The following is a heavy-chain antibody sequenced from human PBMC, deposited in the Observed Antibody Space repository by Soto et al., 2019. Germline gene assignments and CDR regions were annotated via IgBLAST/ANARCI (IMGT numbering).Heavy chain of an antibody. J-gene: IGHJ5*02. CDR1: GYTFTSYY. Sequence: ASVKVSCKASGYTFTSYYMHWVRQAPGQGLEWMGIINPSGGSTSYAQKFQGRVTMTRDTSTSTVYMELSSLRSEDTAVYCCARGHITTVTTLYWFDPWGQGTLVTVSS. CDR3: ARGHITTVTTLYWFDP. V-gene: IGHV1-46*01. CDR2: INPSGGST. D-gene: IGHD4-17*01.